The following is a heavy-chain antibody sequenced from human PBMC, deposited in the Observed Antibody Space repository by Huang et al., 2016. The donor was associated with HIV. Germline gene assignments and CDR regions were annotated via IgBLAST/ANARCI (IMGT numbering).Heavy chain of an antibody. CDR2: INPSDGST. V-gene: IGHV1-46*01. J-gene: IGHJ4*02. CDR3: ARDRDFYDSSGYWGFNYFDY. CDR1: GYAFTSYY. Sequence: QVQLVQSGAEVKKPGASVKVSCKASGYAFTSYYMHWVRQAPGQGLEWMGIINPSDGSTSYAQKFQGRVTTTRDTSTNTVCMELSSLRSEDTAVYYCARDRDFYDSSGYWGFNYFDYWGQGTLVTVSS. D-gene: IGHD3-22*01.